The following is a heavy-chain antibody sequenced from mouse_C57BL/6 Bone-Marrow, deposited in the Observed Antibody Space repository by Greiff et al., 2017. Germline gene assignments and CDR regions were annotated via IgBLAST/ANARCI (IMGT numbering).Heavy chain of an antibody. CDR1: GYTFTNYW. V-gene: IGHV1-64*01. CDR2: MHPNGGST. CDR3: ARSYDYDDYTMDY. J-gene: IGHJ4*01. D-gene: IGHD2-4*01. Sequence: QVQLKQPGAELVKPGASVKLSCKASGYTFTNYWMHWVKQRPGQGLEWIGMMHPNGGSTDYNEKFKSEATLSVDKSSRTAYMELSSLTSEDSAVYYCARSYDYDDYTMDYWGQGTSVTVSS.